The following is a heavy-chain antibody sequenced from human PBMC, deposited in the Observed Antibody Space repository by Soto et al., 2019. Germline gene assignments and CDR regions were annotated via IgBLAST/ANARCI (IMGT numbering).Heavy chain of an antibody. CDR2: IYYSGST. V-gene: IGHV4-31*03. D-gene: IGHD3-9*01. CDR3: ARGGRGYDILTGYYTTYNWFDP. J-gene: IGHJ5*02. Sequence: TLSLTCTVSGGSISSGGYYWSWIRQHPGKGLEWIGYIYYSGSTYYNPSLKSRVTISVDTSKNQFSLKLSSVTAADTAVYYCARGGRGYDILTGYYTTYNWFDPWGQGTLVTV. CDR1: GGSISSGGYY.